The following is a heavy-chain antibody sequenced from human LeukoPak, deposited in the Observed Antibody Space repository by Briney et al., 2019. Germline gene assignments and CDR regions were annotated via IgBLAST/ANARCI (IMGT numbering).Heavy chain of an antibody. CDR1: GYTFTGYY. CDR2: INPKSGGT. CDR3: AGCYWGSSTNCYDC. Sequence: GASVKVSCKASGYTFTGYYIHWVRQAPGQGLEWMGWINPKSGGTDYAPKFQGRVTMTRDTSIRTAYMELSNLISDDTAVYYCAGCYWGSSTNCYDCWGQGTLVTVSS. V-gene: IGHV1-2*02. J-gene: IGHJ4*02. D-gene: IGHD2-2*01.